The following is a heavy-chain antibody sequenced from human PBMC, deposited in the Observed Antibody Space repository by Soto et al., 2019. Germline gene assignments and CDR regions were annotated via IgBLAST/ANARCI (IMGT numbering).Heavy chain of an antibody. CDR1: GYIFTSYW. CDR3: AGTGEYYYDSSGPPNAFDI. V-gene: IGHV5-51*01. J-gene: IGHJ3*02. D-gene: IGHD3-22*01. CDR2: IYPGDSDT. Sequence: GESLKISCKGSGYIFTSYWIGWGRQMPGKGLEWMGIIYPGDSDTRYSPSFQGQVTISADKSISTAYLQWSSLKASDTAMYYCAGTGEYYYDSSGPPNAFDIWGQGTMVTVSS.